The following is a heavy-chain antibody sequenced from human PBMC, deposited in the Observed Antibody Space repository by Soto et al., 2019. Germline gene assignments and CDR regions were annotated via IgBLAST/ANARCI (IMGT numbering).Heavy chain of an antibody. CDR2: INPNSGGT. V-gene: IGHV1-2*02. CDR1: GYTFTGYY. CDR3: AREAIAVAAHFDY. J-gene: IGHJ4*02. D-gene: IGHD6-19*01. Sequence: ASVKVSFKASGYTFTGYYMHWVRQAPGQGLEWMGWINPNSGGTNYAQKFQGRVTMTRDTSISTAYMELSRLRSDDTAVYYCAREAIAVAAHFDYWGQGTLVTVSP.